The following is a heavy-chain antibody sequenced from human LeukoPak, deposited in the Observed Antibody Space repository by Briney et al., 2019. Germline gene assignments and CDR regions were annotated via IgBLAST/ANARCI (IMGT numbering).Heavy chain of an antibody. CDR2: INHSGST. J-gene: IGHJ4*02. D-gene: IGHD6-13*01. CDR3: ASWSGTYSSSWEHFDY. Sequence: PSETLSLTCAVYGGSFSGYYWSGFRQPQGKGLGWFGEINHSGSTNYNPSLKSRVTISVDTSKNQFSLKLSSVTAADTAVYYCASWSGTYSSSWEHFDYWGQGTLVTVSS. V-gene: IGHV4-34*01. CDR1: GGSFSGYY.